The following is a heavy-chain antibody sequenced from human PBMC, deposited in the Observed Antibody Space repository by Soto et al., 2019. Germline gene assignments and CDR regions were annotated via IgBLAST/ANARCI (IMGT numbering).Heavy chain of an antibody. J-gene: IGHJ4*02. CDR1: GGSISSSSYY. CDR3: ATMGTPVTGLYYFDY. CDR2: ISYSGTT. D-gene: IGHD4-17*01. Sequence: SETLSLTCTVFGGSISSSSYYWGWIRQPPGKGLEWIGSISYSGTTHYSASLRSRVSISVDTSKNQFSLDLSSVTAADTAVYYCATMGTPVTGLYYFDYWGQGTLVTVSS. V-gene: IGHV4-39*07.